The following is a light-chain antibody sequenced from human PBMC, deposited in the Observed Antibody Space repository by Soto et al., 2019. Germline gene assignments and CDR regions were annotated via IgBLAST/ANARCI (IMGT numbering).Light chain of an antibody. CDR2: EVT. V-gene: IGLV2-14*01. CDR3: SSDTSTVTPV. CDR1: STDVGGYNF. Sequence: QSVLTQPASVSGSLGQSITMSCTGTSTDVGGYNFVSWYQQHPDKAPKLLIYEVTNRPSGVSNRFSGSKSGNTASLTISGLQAEFDSDYYCSSDTSTVTPVFGTGIKVTGL. J-gene: IGLJ1*01.